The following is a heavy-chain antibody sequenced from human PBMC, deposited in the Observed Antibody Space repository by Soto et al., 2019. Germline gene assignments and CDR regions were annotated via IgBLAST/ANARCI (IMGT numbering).Heavy chain of an antibody. CDR1: GFPLDDFA. D-gene: IGHD2-21*02. CDR3: AREETAWPPAYGLDV. J-gene: IGHJ6*02. CDR2: IRNQSYQETT. Sequence: GGSLRLSCTGSGFPLDDFAINWVRQAPGKGLEWVGLIRNQSYQETTEYAAAVKGRFTISRDNAKNSLSLQMNSLRAEDTGVYYCAREETAWPPAYGLDVWGQGTTVTVSS. V-gene: IGHV3-49*04.